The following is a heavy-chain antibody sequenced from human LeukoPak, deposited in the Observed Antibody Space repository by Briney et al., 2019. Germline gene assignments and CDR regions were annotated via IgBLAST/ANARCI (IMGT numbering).Heavy chain of an antibody. D-gene: IGHD6-13*01. V-gene: IGHV3-23*01. J-gene: IGHJ4*02. CDR1: GFTFSSYS. Sequence: PGGSLRLSCAASGFTFSSYSISWVRQAPGKGLEWVSAISGSGGSTYYADSVKGRFTISRDNSKNTLYLQMNSLRAEDTAVYYCASYSSSWFDYWGQGTLVTVSS. CDR2: ISGSGGST. CDR3: ASYSSSWFDY.